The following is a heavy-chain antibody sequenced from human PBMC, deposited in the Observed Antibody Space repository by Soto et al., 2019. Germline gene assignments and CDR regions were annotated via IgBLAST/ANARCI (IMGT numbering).Heavy chain of an antibody. CDR1: GLTFRNYA. J-gene: IGHJ4*02. CDR3: ARSRNSAVADSFDF. Sequence: GGPLRLACTSYGLTFRNYAIHLVRQAPGKGLEWVAVISRDGSHKYYLDSVKGRFTISRDNSKDTVNLLMNSLRDDDSAMYYCARSRNSAVADSFDFWGQGTLVTVS. D-gene: IGHD1-26*01. V-gene: IGHV3-30*04. CDR2: ISRDGSHK.